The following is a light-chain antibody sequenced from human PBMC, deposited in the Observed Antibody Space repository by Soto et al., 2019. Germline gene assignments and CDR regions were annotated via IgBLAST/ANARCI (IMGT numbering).Light chain of an antibody. V-gene: IGLV2-14*01. Sequence: QSALTQPASVSGSPGQSITISCTGTSSDVGGYNYVSWYQQHPGKATKLMIYDVSNRPSGVSNRFSGSKSGNTASLTISGPQAEDEADYYCSSYTSSSKVFGTGTKLTVL. J-gene: IGLJ1*01. CDR2: DVS. CDR1: SSDVGGYNY. CDR3: SSYTSSSKV.